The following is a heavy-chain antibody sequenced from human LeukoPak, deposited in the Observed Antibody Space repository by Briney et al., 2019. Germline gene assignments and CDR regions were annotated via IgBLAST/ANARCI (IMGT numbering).Heavy chain of an antibody. CDR1: GFTFSSYA. J-gene: IGHJ4*02. CDR2: ISGSGGST. CDR3: AKSRAARGIVVVDFDY. Sequence: GGSLRLSCAASGFTFSSYAMSWVRQAPGKGLEWVSAISGSGGSTYYADSVKGRFTISRDNSKNTLYLQMNSLRAEDTAVYYCAKSRAARGIVVVDFDYWGQGTLVTVSS. V-gene: IGHV3-23*01. D-gene: IGHD2-15*01.